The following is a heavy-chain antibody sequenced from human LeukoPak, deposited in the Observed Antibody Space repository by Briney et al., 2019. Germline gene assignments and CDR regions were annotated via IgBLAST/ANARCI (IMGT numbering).Heavy chain of an antibody. CDR1: GFTLSDYW. CDR3: ARGNWEPSDY. Sequence: PGGSLRLSCVASGFTLSDYWMTWVRQTPGKGLEWVANIKQDGSLKYYVDSVKGRFTISRDNAASSLYLQMNSLRAEDTAVYYCARGNWEPSDYWGQGTLVTVSS. CDR2: IKQDGSLK. J-gene: IGHJ4*02. D-gene: IGHD7-27*01. V-gene: IGHV3-7*04.